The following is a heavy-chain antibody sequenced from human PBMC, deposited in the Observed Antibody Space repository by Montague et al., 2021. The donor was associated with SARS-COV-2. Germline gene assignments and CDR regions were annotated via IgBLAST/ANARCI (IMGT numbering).Heavy chain of an antibody. J-gene: IGHJ3*02. D-gene: IGHD1-26*01. CDR1: GFSLTTTGMG. Sequence: PALVKPTQTLTLTCSFSGFSLTTTGMGVTWIRQPPGKALEWLALIYGNDDKRYRPSLQTKLTIAKDTSKNQVVLTMTNMDPVDTATYYCARIWGATRGDAFDIWGQGTMVTVSS. CDR3: ARIWGATRGDAFDI. V-gene: IGHV2-5*01. CDR2: IYGNDDK.